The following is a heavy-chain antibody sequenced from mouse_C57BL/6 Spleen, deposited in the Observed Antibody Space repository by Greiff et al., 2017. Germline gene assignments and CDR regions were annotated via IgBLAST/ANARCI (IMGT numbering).Heavy chain of an antibody. CDR3: ASRDYYEVDY. J-gene: IGHJ2*01. CDR1: GYTFTSYW. V-gene: IGHV1-50*01. D-gene: IGHD2-4*01. CDR2: IDPSDSNT. Sequence: QVQLQQSGAELVKPGASVKLSCKASGYTFTSYWMQWVKQRPGQGLEWIGEIDPSDSNTNYNQKFKGKATLTVDTSSSTAYMQLSSLTSEDSAVYYCASRDYYEVDYWGQGTTLTVSS.